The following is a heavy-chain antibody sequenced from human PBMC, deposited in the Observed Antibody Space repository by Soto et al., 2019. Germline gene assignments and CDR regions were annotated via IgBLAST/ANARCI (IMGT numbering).Heavy chain of an antibody. V-gene: IGHV4-39*01. CDR2: TFYGGNT. Sequence: NPSETLSLTCTVSGDSFSSSSYYWGWVRQPPGKGLEWIGSTFYGGNTYYNPSLKSRVTISVDTSKNQFSLKLSSVTAADTAVYFCARGGPNYDILTGYYARRTDYFDYWGPGTLVTVSS. J-gene: IGHJ4*02. D-gene: IGHD3-9*01. CDR1: GDSFSSSSYY. CDR3: ARGGPNYDILTGYYARRTDYFDY.